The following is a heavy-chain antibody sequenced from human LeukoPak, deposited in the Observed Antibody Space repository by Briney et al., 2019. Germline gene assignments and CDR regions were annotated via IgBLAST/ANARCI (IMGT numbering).Heavy chain of an antibody. CDR3: ARGGPAYCSSTSCYTPTGY. J-gene: IGHJ4*02. D-gene: IGHD2-2*02. V-gene: IGHV4-34*01. CDR1: GGSFSGYY. CDR2: INHSGST. Sequence: PSETLSLTCAVYGGSFSGYYWSWIRQPPGKGLEWIGEINHSGSTNYNPSLKSRVTISVDTSKNQFSPKLSSVTAADTAVYYCARGGPAYCSSTSCYTPTGYWGQGTLVTVSS.